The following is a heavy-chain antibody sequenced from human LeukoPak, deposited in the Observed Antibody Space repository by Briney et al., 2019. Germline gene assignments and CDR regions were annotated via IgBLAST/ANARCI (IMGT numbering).Heavy chain of an antibody. J-gene: IGHJ4*02. CDR2: IWYDGSNK. D-gene: IGHD5-12*01. CDR1: GFTFSSYG. Sequence: GGSLRLSCAASGFTFSSYGMHWVRQAPGKGLEWVAVIWYDGSNKYYADSVKGRFTISRDNSKNTLFLQMNSLRDEDTAVYYCARDRRVATRSTFDYWGQGTLVTVSS. CDR3: ARDRRVATRSTFDY. V-gene: IGHV3-33*01.